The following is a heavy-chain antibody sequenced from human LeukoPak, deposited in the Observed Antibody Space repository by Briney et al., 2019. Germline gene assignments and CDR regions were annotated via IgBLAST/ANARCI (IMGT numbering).Heavy chain of an antibody. Sequence: SETLSLTCTVSGGSFSAFVWSWIRQPPGKGLEWIGEINHSGSTYYNPSLKSRVTVSLDTSKNQFSLKLRSVTAADTAVYYCARVLAGYYYYMDVWGKGTTVTVSS. CDR3: ARVLAGYYYYMDV. V-gene: IGHV4-34*01. CDR1: GGSFSAFV. J-gene: IGHJ6*03. CDR2: INHSGST.